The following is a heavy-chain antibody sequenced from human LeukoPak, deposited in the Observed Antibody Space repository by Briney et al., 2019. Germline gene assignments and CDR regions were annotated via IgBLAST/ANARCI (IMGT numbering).Heavy chain of an antibody. CDR2: IYNTGST. CDR1: GASISSGGFS. J-gene: IGHJ5*02. V-gene: IGHV4-31*03. CDR3: ARGGIAARLMYGFQNWFAP. Sequence: PSETLSLTCSVSGASISSGGFSWTCIRQHPGRGLEWIGYIYNTGSTYYSPSLQSRVTISVDTSKNQFSLNLRSVTAADTAVYYSARGGIAARLMYGFQNWFAPWGQGTLVTVSS. D-gene: IGHD6-6*01.